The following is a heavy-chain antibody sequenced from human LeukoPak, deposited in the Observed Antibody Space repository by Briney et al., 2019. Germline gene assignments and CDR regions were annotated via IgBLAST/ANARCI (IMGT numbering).Heavy chain of an antibody. Sequence: GGSLRLSCTASGFTFSTYSMIWVRQAPGKGLEWVSYIRSSGSTTYYADSVQGRLTISRDDAENSLYLQMNSLRDEDTAVYYCARVNYYALDYWGQGALVTVSS. V-gene: IGHV3-48*02. CDR3: ARVNYYALDY. CDR1: GFTFSTYS. CDR2: IRSSGSTT. J-gene: IGHJ4*02. D-gene: IGHD3-10*01.